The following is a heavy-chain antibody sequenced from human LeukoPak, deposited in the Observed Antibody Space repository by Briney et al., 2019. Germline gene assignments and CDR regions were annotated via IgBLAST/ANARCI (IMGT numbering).Heavy chain of an antibody. CDR2: IYYSGST. D-gene: IGHD2-2*01. J-gene: IGHJ4*02. CDR1: GGSSSSGDYY. V-gene: IGHV4-30-4*01. CDR3: ARGCSSTSCPVDY. Sequence: PSQTLSLTCTVSGGSSSSGDYYWSWIRQPPGKGLEWIGYIYYSGSTYYNPSLKSRVTISVDTSKNQFSLKLSSVTAADTAVYYCARGCSSTSCPVDYWGQGTLVTVSS.